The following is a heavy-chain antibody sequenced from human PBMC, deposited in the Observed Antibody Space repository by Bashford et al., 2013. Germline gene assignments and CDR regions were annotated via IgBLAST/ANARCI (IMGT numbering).Heavy chain of an antibody. CDR2: IYPGDSDT. Sequence: GESLKISCKTSGYTFTSYWIGWVRQMPGKGLEWMGIIYPGDSDTRYSPSFQGQVTISADKSVSTAYLQWSSLKASDTAIYYCARHNEITIFGVVMKYYYGMDVWGQGTTVTVSS. D-gene: IGHD3-3*01. CDR1: GYTFTSYW. J-gene: IGHJ6*02. CDR3: ARHNEITIFGVVMKYYYGMDV. V-gene: IGHV5-51*01.